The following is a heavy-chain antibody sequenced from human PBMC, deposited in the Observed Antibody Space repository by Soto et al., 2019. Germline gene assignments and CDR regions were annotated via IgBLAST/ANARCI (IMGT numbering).Heavy chain of an antibody. V-gene: IGHV4-39*01. D-gene: IGHD3-10*01. CDR3: ARVWFGEYFQH. Sequence: QLQLQESGPGLVKPSETLSLTCTVSGGSISSSSYYWGWIRQPPGKGLEWIGSIYYSGSTYYNPSLKSRVPISVDTSKNQFSLKLSSVTAADTAVYYCARVWFGEYFQHWGQGTLVTVSS. CDR1: GGSISSSSYY. CDR2: IYYSGST. J-gene: IGHJ1*01.